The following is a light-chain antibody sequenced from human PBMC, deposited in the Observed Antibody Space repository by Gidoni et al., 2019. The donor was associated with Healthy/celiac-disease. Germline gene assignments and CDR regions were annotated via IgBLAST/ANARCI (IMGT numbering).Light chain of an antibody. CDR3: QQYNNLPSIT. V-gene: IGKV1-33*01. J-gene: IGKJ5*01. CDR2: DAF. CDR1: EDISNY. Sequence: DIEMTQSPSSLSVTVGDRVTISCQAREDISNYLNWYQQKPGKAPKLLIYDAFNLERVVPSRFSESESRTDITFTISSLQPEDSATYYCQQYNNLPSITFGQGTRLEIK.